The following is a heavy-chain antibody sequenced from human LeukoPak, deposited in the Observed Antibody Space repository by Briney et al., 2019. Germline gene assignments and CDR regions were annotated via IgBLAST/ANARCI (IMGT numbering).Heavy chain of an antibody. Sequence: SETLSLTCTVSGASINGYYWSWIRQPPGKGLEWIGNVHYSLSSNYNPSLKSRVTGFVDTSKNQVSLRLSPVTAADTAVYYCARHGTISSESYFDYWGQGALVTVSS. CDR2: VHYSLSS. D-gene: IGHD1-14*01. CDR3: ARHGTISSESYFDY. J-gene: IGHJ4*02. CDR1: GASINGYY. V-gene: IGHV4-59*08.